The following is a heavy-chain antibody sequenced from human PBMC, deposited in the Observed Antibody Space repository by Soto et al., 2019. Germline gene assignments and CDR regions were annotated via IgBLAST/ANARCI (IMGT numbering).Heavy chain of an antibody. Sequence: EVQLLESGGGLVQPGGSLRLSCAASGFIFSSYAMSWVRQAPGKGLEWVSAISGSGGSTYYADSVKGRFTISRDNSKNTLYLQMNSLRAEDTAVYYCATKHSIAVAGHFDYRGQGTLVTVSS. V-gene: IGHV3-23*01. J-gene: IGHJ4*02. CDR1: GFIFSSYA. CDR3: ATKHSIAVAGHFDY. CDR2: ISGSGGST. D-gene: IGHD6-19*01.